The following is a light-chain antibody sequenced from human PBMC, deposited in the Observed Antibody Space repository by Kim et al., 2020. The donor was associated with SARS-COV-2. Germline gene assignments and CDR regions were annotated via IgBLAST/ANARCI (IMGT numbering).Light chain of an antibody. Sequence: QSVLTQPPSVSASPGQKVTISCSGSTSNIGNGFISWYQQLPGTAPTLLIYDNDNRPSGVPDRFSASRSGTSATLAITGLQTGDEADYYCGTWDTRLTAVVFGGGTQLTVL. V-gene: IGLV1-51*01. J-gene: IGLJ2*01. CDR3: GTWDTRLTAVV. CDR1: TSNIGNGF. CDR2: DND.